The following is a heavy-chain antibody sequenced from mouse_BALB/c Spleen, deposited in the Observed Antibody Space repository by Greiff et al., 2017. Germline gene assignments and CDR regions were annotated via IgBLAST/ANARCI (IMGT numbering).Heavy chain of an antibody. CDR1: GFTFSSFG. CDR2: ISSGSSTI. V-gene: IGHV5-17*02. D-gene: IGHD1-1*01. Sequence: DVHLVESGGGLVQPGGSRKLSCAASGFTFSSFGMHWVRQAPEKGLEWVAYISSGSSTIYYADTVKGRFTITRDNPKNTLFLQLTSLRSEDTAMYYCARDYVSSSTGAYAMDYWGQGTSVTVSS. J-gene: IGHJ4*01. CDR3: ARDYVSSSTGAYAMDY.